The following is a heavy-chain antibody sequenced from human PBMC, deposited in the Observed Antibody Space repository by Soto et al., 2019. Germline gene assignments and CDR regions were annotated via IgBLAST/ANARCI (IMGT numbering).Heavy chain of an antibody. CDR2: TRNRPNGYTT. CDR3: NKMQNFGSHYGPLDC. D-gene: IGHD1-26*01. Sequence: YWGWIRQAPGKGLEWVGRTRNRPNGYTTEYAASVRGRFTVSRDDSKNSLFLQMNSPQTEEPAVYYCNKMQNFGSHYGPLDCWGQGTQVTV. CDR1: Y. J-gene: IGHJ4*02. V-gene: IGHV3-72*01.